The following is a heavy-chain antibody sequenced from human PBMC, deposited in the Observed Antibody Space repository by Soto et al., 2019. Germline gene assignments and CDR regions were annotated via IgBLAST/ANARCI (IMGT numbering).Heavy chain of an antibody. Sequence: SETLSLTCTVYGGSISSYYWSWIRQPAGKGLEWIGRIYTSGSTNYNPSLKSRVTMSVDTSKNQFSLKLSSVTAADTAVYYCARDQYYDSSLWGVAFDIWGQGTMVTVSS. CDR2: IYTSGST. CDR1: GGSISSYY. CDR3: ARDQYYDSSLWGVAFDI. J-gene: IGHJ3*02. D-gene: IGHD3-22*01. V-gene: IGHV4-4*07.